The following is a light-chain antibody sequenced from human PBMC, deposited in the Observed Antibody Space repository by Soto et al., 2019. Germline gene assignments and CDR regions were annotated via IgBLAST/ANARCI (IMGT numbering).Light chain of an antibody. CDR1: QSVSSW. Sequence: DIQMTQSPSTLSASVGDRVIISCRASQSVSSWLAWYQQKPDKAPQLLVYEASNLESGVPSRFSGSGSGTEFTLTISSLQPDDLATYYCQQYYSYPLTFAGGTKVEIK. V-gene: IGKV1-5*03. CDR2: EAS. J-gene: IGKJ4*01. CDR3: QQYYSYPLT.